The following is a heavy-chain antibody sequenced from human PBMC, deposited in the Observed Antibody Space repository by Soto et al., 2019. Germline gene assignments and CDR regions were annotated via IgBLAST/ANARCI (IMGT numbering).Heavy chain of an antibody. CDR2: IYQSGVT. CDR3: AGTPYTSGLRFDP. D-gene: IGHD1-1*01. Sequence: LSLTCNMSGDSYSISTYSWSWIRQPPGKALQWIGFIYQSGVTSYNPSLASRVSISLDRSNNQCSLKLKSVTAADTAVYFCAGTPYTSGLRFDPWGPGTLVTVSS. CDR1: GDSYSISTYS. J-gene: IGHJ5*02. V-gene: IGHV4-30-2*01.